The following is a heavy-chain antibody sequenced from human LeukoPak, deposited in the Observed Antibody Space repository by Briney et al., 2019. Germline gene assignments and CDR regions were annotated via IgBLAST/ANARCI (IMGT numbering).Heavy chain of an antibody. CDR1: GFTVGSNY. V-gene: IGHV3-66*01. J-gene: IGHJ4*02. CDR3: ARAGDARGSADY. Sequence: GGSLRLSCAASGFTVGSNYMSWDRQAPGKGLEWVSVIYSGGSTYYADSVKDRFTISRDNSKNTLYLQMNSLRAEGTAVYYCARAGDARGSADYWGQGTLVTVSS. CDR2: IYSGGST. D-gene: IGHD3-10*01.